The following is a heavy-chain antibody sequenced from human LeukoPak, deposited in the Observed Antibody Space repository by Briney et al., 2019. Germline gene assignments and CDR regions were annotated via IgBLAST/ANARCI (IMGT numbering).Heavy chain of an antibody. CDR3: ARFTVTLIFDY. J-gene: IGHJ4*02. CDR2: ISSISSYI. CDR1: GFTFSSYS. Sequence: GGSLRLSCAASGFTFSSYSMTWVRQAPGKGLEWVSSISSISSYIYYADSVKGRFTISRDNAKNSLYLQMNSLRAEDTAVYYCARFTVTLIFDYWGQGTLVTVSS. V-gene: IGHV3-21*01. D-gene: IGHD4-17*01.